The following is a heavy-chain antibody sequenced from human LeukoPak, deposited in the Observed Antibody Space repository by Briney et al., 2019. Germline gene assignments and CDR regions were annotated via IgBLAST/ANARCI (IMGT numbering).Heavy chain of an antibody. V-gene: IGHV3-48*03. CDR1: GFTFSSYE. CDR2: ISSSGSTI. CDR3: ARASGDYVF. D-gene: IGHD4-17*01. Sequence: GGSLRLSCAASGFTFSSYEMNWVRQAPGKGLEWVSYISSSGSTICYADSVKGRFTISRDNAKNSLYLQMNSLRAEDTAVYYCARASGDYVFWGQGTLVTVSS. J-gene: IGHJ4*02.